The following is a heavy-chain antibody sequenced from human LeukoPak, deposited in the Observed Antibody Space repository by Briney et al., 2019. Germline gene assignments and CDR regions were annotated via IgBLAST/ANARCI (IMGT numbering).Heavy chain of an antibody. J-gene: IGHJ4*02. CDR1: GFTFSSYN. V-gene: IGHV3-21*06. D-gene: IGHD2-2*01. CDR3: ARAGVCTTTSCDGGIDY. CDR2: TSTTSNYI. Sequence: GGSLRLSCAASGFTFSSYNMKWVRQAPGKGLEWVSFTSTTSNYIYYADSVKGRFTISRDNAKNSLYLQMNSLRGEDAALYYCARAGVCTTTSCDGGIDYWGQGTLVAVSS.